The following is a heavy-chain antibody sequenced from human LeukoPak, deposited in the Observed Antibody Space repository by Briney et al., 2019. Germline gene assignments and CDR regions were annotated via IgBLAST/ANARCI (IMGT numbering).Heavy chain of an antibody. J-gene: IGHJ4*02. CDR2: ISSSGSTI. Sequence: PGGSLRLSCAASGFTFSSYEMNWVREAPGKGLEWVSYISSSGSTIYYADSVKGRFTISRDNAKNSLYLQMNSLRAEDTAVYYCARLNGRLDYWGQGTLVTVSS. D-gene: IGHD1-14*01. V-gene: IGHV3-48*03. CDR3: ARLNGRLDY. CDR1: GFTFSSYE.